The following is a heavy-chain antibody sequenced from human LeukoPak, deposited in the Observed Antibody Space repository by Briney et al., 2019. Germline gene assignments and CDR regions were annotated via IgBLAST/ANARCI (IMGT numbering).Heavy chain of an antibody. J-gene: IGHJ4*02. CDR3: ARDRPSGSHIDY. V-gene: IGHV3-48*01. CDR2: ISSSSSTI. CDR1: GFTFSSYS. D-gene: IGHD1-26*01. Sequence: PGGSLRLSCAASGFTFSSYSMNWVRQAPGKGLEWVSYISSSSSTIYYADSVKGRFTISRDNAKNSMYLQMNSLRAEDSTVYYCARDRPSGSHIDYWGQGTLVTVSS.